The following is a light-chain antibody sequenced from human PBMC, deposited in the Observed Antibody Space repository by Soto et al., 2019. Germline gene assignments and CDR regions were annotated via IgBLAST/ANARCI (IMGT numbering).Light chain of an antibody. V-gene: IGKV1-27*01. CDR2: AAS. Sequence: DIQMTQSPSSLSESVRDRVTITCRASQGISNYLAWYQQKPGKVPKLLIYAASTLRSGVPSRFSGSGSGTDFTLTISSLQPEDFATYYCQKYNSAPWTFGQGTKVEIK. CDR1: QGISNY. CDR3: QKYNSAPWT. J-gene: IGKJ1*01.